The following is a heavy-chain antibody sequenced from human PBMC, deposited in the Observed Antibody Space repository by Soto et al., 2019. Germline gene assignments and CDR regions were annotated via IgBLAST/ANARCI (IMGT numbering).Heavy chain of an antibody. J-gene: IGHJ3*01. CDR2: IIPVFDKA. V-gene: IGHV1-69*01. Sequence: QVQLVQSGADVKKPGSSVKVSCKTSGGSFGSSAISWVRQAPAQGLEWMGEIIPVFDKANYAQNFQGRLTITADEPTGTVFMELSSLRSEETAVYFCARLRRDWGDAFDLWGLGTFVTVSS. CDR1: GGSFGSSA. CDR3: ARLRRDWGDAFDL. D-gene: IGHD3-16*01.